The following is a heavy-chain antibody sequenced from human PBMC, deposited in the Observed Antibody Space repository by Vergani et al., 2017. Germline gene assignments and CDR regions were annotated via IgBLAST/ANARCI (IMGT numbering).Heavy chain of an antibody. Sequence: EVQLEESGGGLVLPGRLLRLSCVASGFTSAGYAMHWVRQAPGKGLEWVSGISWNSNSIGYADSVKGRFTISRDNAKNSLYLQMNSLRAEDTALYYCAKDLGTSSGGGWFDPWGQGTLVTVSS. J-gene: IGHJ5*02. D-gene: IGHD6-6*01. CDR2: ISWNSNSI. CDR1: GFTSAGYA. CDR3: AKDLGTSSGGGWFDP. V-gene: IGHV3-9*02.